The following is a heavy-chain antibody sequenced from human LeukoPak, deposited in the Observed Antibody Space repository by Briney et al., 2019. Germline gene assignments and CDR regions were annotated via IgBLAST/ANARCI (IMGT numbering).Heavy chain of an antibody. J-gene: IGHJ4*02. V-gene: IGHV4-59*01. CDR1: SDYISTYY. CDR3: ARRAHSASSSWGYYFDY. CDR2: VYHGGTT. Sequence: SETLSLSCTVSSDYISTYYWSWLRQPPGKGLEWIGYVYHGGTTDYNPSLKSRVTILEDTSRKQFSLNLDSVTAADTAVYYCARRAHSASSSWGYYFDYWGQGILVTVSS. D-gene: IGHD1-26*01.